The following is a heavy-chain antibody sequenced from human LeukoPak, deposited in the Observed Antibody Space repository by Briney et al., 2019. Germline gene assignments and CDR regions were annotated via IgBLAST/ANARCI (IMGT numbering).Heavy chain of an antibody. CDR1: GFTFDDYG. J-gene: IGHJ3*02. D-gene: IGHD5-18*01. CDR3: ARGDDDTAMVRGAFDI. Sequence: GGSLRLSCVASGFTFDDYGMSWVRQAPGKGLEWVSGINWNGGSTGYADSVKGRFTISRDNAKNSLYLQMNSLRAEDTALYYCARGDDDTAMVRGAFDIWGQGTMVTVSS. CDR2: INWNGGST. V-gene: IGHV3-20*04.